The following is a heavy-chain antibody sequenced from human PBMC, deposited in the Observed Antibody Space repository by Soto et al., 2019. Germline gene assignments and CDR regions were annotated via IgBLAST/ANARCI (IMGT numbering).Heavy chain of an antibody. V-gene: IGHV5-51*01. CDR3: ARVLGYDGGPDY. D-gene: IGHD5-12*01. J-gene: IGHJ4*02. CDR2: SYPGDSDT. Sequence: WVSQMPGKGLEWMGISYPGDSDTRYSPSFQGQVTISADKSISTAYLQWSSLKASDTAMYYCARVLGYDGGPDYWGQGTLVTVSS.